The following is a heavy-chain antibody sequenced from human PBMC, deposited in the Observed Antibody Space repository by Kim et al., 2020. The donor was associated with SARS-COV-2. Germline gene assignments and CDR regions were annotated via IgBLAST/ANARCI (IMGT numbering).Heavy chain of an antibody. J-gene: IGHJ4*02. V-gene: IGHV5-10-1*01. CDR2: IDPTDSYT. Sequence: GESLKISCKGSGYSFTSYWISWVPQMPGKGLEWMGRIDPTDSYTNYSPSFQGHVTISADKSISTAYLQWSSLKASDTAMYYCARISFGVAAAVDYWGQGTLVTVSS. CDR1: GYSFTSYW. D-gene: IGHD6-13*01. CDR3: ARISFGVAAAVDY.